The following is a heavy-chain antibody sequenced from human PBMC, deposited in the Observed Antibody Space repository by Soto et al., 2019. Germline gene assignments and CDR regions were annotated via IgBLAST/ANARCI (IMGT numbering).Heavy chain of an antibody. J-gene: IGHJ4*02. CDR3: ARLAPLNYDILTGPPDY. Sequence: GESLKISCKGSGYSFTSYWIGWVRQMPGKGLEWMGIIYPGDSDTRYSPSFQGQVTISADKSISTAYLQWSSLKASDTAMYYCARLAPLNYDILTGPPDYWGQGTLVTVSS. D-gene: IGHD3-9*01. CDR2: IYPGDSDT. V-gene: IGHV5-51*01. CDR1: GYSFTSYW.